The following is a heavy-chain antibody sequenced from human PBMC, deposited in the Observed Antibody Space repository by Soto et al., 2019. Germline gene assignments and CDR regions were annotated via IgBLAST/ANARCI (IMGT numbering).Heavy chain of an antibody. CDR2: MAHVGGDE. J-gene: IGHJ4*02. Sequence: QVQLVESGGGVVQPGGSLRLSCSASGFTLSGYGMQWVRQSPGEGREWVATMAHVGGDEYYGDSVKGRFTISKEDSRKTLYLQMDSVRPEDTAVYYCARSSGGSSWYPPDYWGQGTLVTVSS. CDR1: GFTLSGYG. V-gene: IGHV3-30*03. CDR3: ARSSGGSSWYPPDY. D-gene: IGHD6-13*01.